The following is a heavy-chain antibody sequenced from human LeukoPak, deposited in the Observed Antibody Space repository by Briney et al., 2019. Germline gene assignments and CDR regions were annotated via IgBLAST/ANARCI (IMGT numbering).Heavy chain of an antibody. V-gene: IGHV1-2*02. J-gene: IGHJ4*02. D-gene: IGHD1-26*01. Sequence: GASVKVSCKASGYTFTGYYMHWVRQAPGQGLEWMGWINPNSGGTNYAQKFQGRVTMTRDTSISTAYMELRSLRSDDTAVYYCARDYSGSYDAFDYWGQGTLVTVSS. CDR2: INPNSGGT. CDR1: GYTFTGYY. CDR3: ARDYSGSYDAFDY.